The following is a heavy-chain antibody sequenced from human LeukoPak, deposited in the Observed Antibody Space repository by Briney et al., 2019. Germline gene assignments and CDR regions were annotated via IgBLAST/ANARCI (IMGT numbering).Heavy chain of an antibody. Sequence: SETLSLTCAVYGGSFSGYYWSWVRQPPGKGLEWIGEINHSGSTNYNPSLKSRVTISVDTSQNQFSLKLSSVTAADTAVYYCARVHGAYPFDYWGQGTLVTVSS. D-gene: IGHD4/OR15-4a*01. V-gene: IGHV4-34*01. J-gene: IGHJ4*02. CDR1: GGSFSGYY. CDR3: ARVHGAYPFDY. CDR2: INHSGST.